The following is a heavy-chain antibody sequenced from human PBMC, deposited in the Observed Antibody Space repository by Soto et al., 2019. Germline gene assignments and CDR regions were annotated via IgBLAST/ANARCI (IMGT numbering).Heavy chain of an antibody. CDR2: IYWDDDK. Sequence: QITLKESGPTLVKPTQTLTLTCTFSGFSLSTSGVGVGWIRQPPGKALEWLALIYWDDDKRYSPSLTSRLTITKDTSKNHVVLKMTNMDPVDPAPYYCPPVFVVVVNYGMDVWGQGTTVTVSS. CDR3: PPVFVVVVNYGMDV. D-gene: IGHD2-21*01. J-gene: IGHJ6*02. CDR1: GFSLSTSGVG. V-gene: IGHV2-5*02.